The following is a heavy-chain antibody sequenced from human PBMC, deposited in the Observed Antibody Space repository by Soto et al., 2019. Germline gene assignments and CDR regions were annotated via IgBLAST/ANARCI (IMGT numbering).Heavy chain of an antibody. Sequence: GGSLRLSCAASGFTFSSYWMHWVRQAPGKGLVWVSRINSDGSSTSYADSVKGRFTISRDNAKSTLYLQMNSLRAEDTAVYYCARDYRVDTAMAAGGLDYWGQGTLVTVSS. D-gene: IGHD5-18*01. CDR1: GFTFSSYW. J-gene: IGHJ4*02. V-gene: IGHV3-74*01. CDR3: ARDYRVDTAMAAGGLDY. CDR2: INSDGSST.